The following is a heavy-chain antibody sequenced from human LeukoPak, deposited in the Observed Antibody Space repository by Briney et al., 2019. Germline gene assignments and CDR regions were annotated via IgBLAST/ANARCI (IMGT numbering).Heavy chain of an antibody. D-gene: IGHD3-3*01. Sequence: AGGSLRLSCAVSGFTFSSYEMNCVRQAPGKGLEWVSYISSSGSAIYYADSVKGRFTISRDNAKNSLYLQMNSMREENSCVSTCARANTRLLEWLPSYYFDYWGQGTLVTVSS. J-gene: IGHJ4*02. V-gene: IGHV3-48*03. CDR3: ARANTRLLEWLPSYYFDY. CDR2: ISSSGSAI. CDR1: GFTFSSYE.